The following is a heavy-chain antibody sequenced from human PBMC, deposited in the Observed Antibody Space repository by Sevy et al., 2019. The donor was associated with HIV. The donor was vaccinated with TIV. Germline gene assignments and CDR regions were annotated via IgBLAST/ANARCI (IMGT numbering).Heavy chain of an antibody. V-gene: IGHV3-33*01. J-gene: IGHJ3*02. D-gene: IGHD3-22*01. Sequence: GGSLRLSCAASGFTFSSYGMHWARQAPGKGLEWVAVIWNDRSNKHYAHSVKGRFTISRDNSKNTLYLQMNSLRAEDTAVYYCASLPNNYYDSSGYSGNDAFDIWGQGTMVTVSS. CDR2: IWNDRSNK. CDR3: ASLPNNYYDSSGYSGNDAFDI. CDR1: GFTFSSYG.